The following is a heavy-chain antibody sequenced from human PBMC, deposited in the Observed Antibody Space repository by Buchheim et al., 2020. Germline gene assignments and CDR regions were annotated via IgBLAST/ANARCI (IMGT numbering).Heavy chain of an antibody. V-gene: IGHV1-8*01. CDR1: GYTFTSYD. D-gene: IGHD6-13*01. Sequence: QVQLVQSGAEVKKPGASVKVSCKASGYTFTSYDINWVRQATGQGLEWMGWMNPNSGNTGYAQEFQGRVTMTRNTSISTAYMEQSSLKSEDTAVYYCARARIEAAGKVRYYYYYGMDVWGQGTT. CDR3: ARARIEAAGKVRYYYYYGMDV. CDR2: MNPNSGNT. J-gene: IGHJ6*02.